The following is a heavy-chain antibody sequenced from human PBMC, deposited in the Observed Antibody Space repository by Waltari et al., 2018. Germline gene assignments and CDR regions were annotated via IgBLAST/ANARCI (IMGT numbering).Heavy chain of an antibody. CDR2: IYYSGTS. CDR3: ARRPMGAAFDY. D-gene: IGHD3-16*01. V-gene: IGHV4-39*02. J-gene: IGHJ4*02. Sequence: QLQMHESGPGPVKSSATLSLTCPVSGDSMTNSNYYWAWIRQPPGKGLEWIGDIYYSGTSFYNPSLMSRLTISADTSKNHFSLSLTSVTVADTAIYYCARRPMGAAFDYWGQGVLVTISS. CDR1: GDSMTNSNYY.